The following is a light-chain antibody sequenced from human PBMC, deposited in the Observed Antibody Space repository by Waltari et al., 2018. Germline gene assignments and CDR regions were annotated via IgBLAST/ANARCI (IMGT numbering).Light chain of an antibody. CDR1: RGVNVAHHR. V-gene: IGLV5-45*03. J-gene: IGLJ2*01. CDR2: YKSDSDK. Sequence: QAVLTQPSSLSASPGASASLTCTLRRGVNVAHHRLYWYQQKPGSPPQYLLRYKSDSDKQQGSGVPSRFSGSKDASANAGILLISGLQSEDEADYYCTIWRSGASEFGGGTKLTVL. CDR3: TIWRSGASE.